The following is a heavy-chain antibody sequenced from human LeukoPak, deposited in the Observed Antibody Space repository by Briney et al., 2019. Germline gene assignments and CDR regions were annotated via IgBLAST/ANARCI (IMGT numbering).Heavy chain of an antibody. J-gene: IGHJ5*02. CDR3: ARTNVNIAAAGTNYNWFDP. Sequence: SETLSLTCAVSGYSISIGYYWGWIRQPPGKGLEWIGSIYHSGSTYYNPSLKSRVTISVDTSKNQFPLKLSSVTAADTAVYYCARTNVNIAAAGTNYNWFDPWGQGTLVTVSS. D-gene: IGHD6-13*01. V-gene: IGHV4-38-2*01. CDR1: GYSISIGYY. CDR2: IYHSGST.